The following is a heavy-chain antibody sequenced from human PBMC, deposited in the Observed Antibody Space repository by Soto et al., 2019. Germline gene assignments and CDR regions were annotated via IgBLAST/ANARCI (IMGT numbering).Heavy chain of an antibody. CDR3: ARHIQEDAARPGNWFDP. V-gene: IGHV4-39*01. CDR2: IYYSGST. J-gene: IGHJ5*02. D-gene: IGHD6-6*01. Sequence: SETLSLTCTVSGGSISSSSYYWGWIRQPPGKGLEWIGSIYYSGSTYYNPSLKSRVTISVDTSKNQFSLKLSSVTAADTAVYYCARHIQEDAARPGNWFDPWGQGTLVTVSS. CDR1: GGSISSSSYY.